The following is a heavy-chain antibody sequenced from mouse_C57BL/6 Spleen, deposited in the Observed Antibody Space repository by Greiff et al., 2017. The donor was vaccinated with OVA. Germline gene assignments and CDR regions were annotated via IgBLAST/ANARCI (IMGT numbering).Heavy chain of an antibody. Sequence: EVQLQESGPGLVKPSQSLSLSCSVTGYSITSGYFWNWIRPLPGNQLGWMGYISYAGSHNYNPSLNNRISITRDTAKNQFVRKLNSVTTEDTATYYCARGRQLRLRYYAMDYWGQGTSVTVSS. J-gene: IGHJ4*01. CDR1: GYSITSGYF. CDR3: ARGRQLRLRYYAMDY. CDR2: ISYAGSH. V-gene: IGHV3-6*01. D-gene: IGHD3-2*02.